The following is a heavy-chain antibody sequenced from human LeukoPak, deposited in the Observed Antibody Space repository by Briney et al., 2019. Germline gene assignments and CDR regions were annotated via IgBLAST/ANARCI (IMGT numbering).Heavy chain of an antibody. J-gene: IGHJ4*02. CDR3: AKGYDYGDYIFDY. V-gene: IGHV3-30*18. D-gene: IGHD4-17*01. CDR1: GFTFSSYG. Sequence: GGSLRLSCAASGFTFSSYGMHWVRQAPGKGLEWVAVISYDGSNKYYADSVKGRFTISRDNSKNTLYLQMNSLRAEDTAVYYCAKGYDYGDYIFDYWGQGTLVTVSS. CDR2: ISYDGSNK.